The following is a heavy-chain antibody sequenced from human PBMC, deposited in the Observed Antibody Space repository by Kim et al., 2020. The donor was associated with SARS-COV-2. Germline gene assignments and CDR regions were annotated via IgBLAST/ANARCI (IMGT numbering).Heavy chain of an antibody. CDR3: ARGDYYDSSGYYYPIGYFDY. D-gene: IGHD3-22*01. J-gene: IGHJ4*02. CDR1: GFTFSSYA. CDR2: ISYDGSNK. V-gene: IGHV3-30-3*01. Sequence: GGSLRLSCAASGFTFSSYAMHWVRQAPGKGLEWVAVISYDGSNKYYADSVKGRFTISRDNSKNTLYLQMNSLRAEDTAVYYCARGDYYDSSGYYYPIGYFDYWGQGTLVTVSS.